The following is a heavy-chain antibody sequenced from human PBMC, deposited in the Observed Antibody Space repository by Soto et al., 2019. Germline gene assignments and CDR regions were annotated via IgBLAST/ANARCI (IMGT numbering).Heavy chain of an antibody. CDR3: AKDWFWAFDS. CDR1: GFMFDKFV. V-gene: IGHV3-23*01. Sequence: EVQLLESGGGLVQPGGSLRVSCAATGFMFDKFVMAWVRQAPGKGLEWVSSISYSGGRTYYADSVKGRFTISRDNVNNPLYLQMNTLRPEDTAVYYCAKDWFWAFDSWCQGTLVAVSS. J-gene: IGHJ4*02. D-gene: IGHD3-10*01. CDR2: ISYSGGRT.